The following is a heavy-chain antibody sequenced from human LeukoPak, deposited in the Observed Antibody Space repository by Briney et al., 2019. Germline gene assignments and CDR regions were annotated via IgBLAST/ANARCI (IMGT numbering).Heavy chain of an antibody. J-gene: IGHJ4*02. CDR2: IYYSGST. Sequence: SETLSLTCTVSGGSISSSSYYGGWIRQPPGKGLEWMGSIYYSGSTYYNPSLKSRVTISVDTSKNQFSLKLSSVTAADTAVYYCARAKYGSGYYFDYWGQGTLVTVSS. CDR1: GGSISSSSYY. D-gene: IGHD3-10*01. V-gene: IGHV4-39*01. CDR3: ARAKYGSGYYFDY.